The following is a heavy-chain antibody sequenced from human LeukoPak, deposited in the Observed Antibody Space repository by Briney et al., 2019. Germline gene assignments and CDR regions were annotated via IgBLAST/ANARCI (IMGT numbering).Heavy chain of an antibody. Sequence: ASVKVSCKASDYTFTSFGLNWVRQAPGQGLEWMGWISPYTGNTNYSLKFHDRVTLTADTSTNTAYMDLRNLRSDDTAVYFCARESHYYGSTTYYMEPSYYFDYWGQGTLVTVSS. V-gene: IGHV1-18*01. CDR1: DYTFTSFG. CDR2: ISPYTGNT. CDR3: ARESHYYGSTTYYMEPSYYFDY. D-gene: IGHD3-10*01. J-gene: IGHJ4*02.